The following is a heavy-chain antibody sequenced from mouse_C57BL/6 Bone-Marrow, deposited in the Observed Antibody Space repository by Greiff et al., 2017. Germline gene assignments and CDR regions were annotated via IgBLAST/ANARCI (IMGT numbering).Heavy chain of an antibody. Sequence: QFQLQQSGPELAKPGASVKLSCKASGYAFSSSWIRLVQQRPGNGLGWIGRLYPGHCDTDYHGKFTGKATLTADKSSSTAYMQLRSLTAEDSAVYFCSRFDYSNNPLQAMDYWGQGTSVTVSS. J-gene: IGHJ4*01. D-gene: IGHD2-5*01. CDR2: LYPGHCDT. CDR3: SRFDYSNNPLQAMDY. V-gene: IGHV1-82*01. CDR1: GYAFSSSW.